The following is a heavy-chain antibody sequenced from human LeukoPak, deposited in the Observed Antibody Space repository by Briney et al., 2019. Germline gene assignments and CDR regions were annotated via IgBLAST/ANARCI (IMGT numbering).Heavy chain of an antibody. CDR3: ASGALRYSLSSWFDP. D-gene: IGHD2-2*02. V-gene: IGHV4-38-2*01. Sequence: PSETLSLTCAVSGYSISSGYYWGWIRQPPGKGLEWIGSIYFSGSTYYNPSLKSRVTIPVDTSKNQFSLKLSSVTAADTAVYYCASGALRYSLSSWFDPWGQGTLVTVSS. CDR2: IYFSGST. CDR1: GYSISSGYY. J-gene: IGHJ5*02.